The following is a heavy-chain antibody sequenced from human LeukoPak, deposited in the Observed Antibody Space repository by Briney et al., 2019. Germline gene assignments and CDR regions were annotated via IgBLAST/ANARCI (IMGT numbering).Heavy chain of an antibody. Sequence: GGSLRLSCVASGFTFSGYWMSWVRQAPGKGPEWVANIKQDGSEIYYVDSVKGRFTISRDNAKNSLYLHMTSLRVEDTAVYYCARDKAVGPTLLDYWGQGTLVTVSS. V-gene: IGHV3-7*01. J-gene: IGHJ4*02. CDR3: ARDKAVGPTLLDY. CDR2: IKQDGSEI. D-gene: IGHD1-26*01. CDR1: GFTFSGYW.